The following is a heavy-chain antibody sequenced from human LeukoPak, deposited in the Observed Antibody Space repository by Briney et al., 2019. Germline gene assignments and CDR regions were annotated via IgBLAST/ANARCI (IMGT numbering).Heavy chain of an antibody. D-gene: IGHD3-9*01. J-gene: IGHJ5*02. CDR2: IYPDDSNT. CDR1: GYNFPIYW. CDR3: AREGDILTGYTFDP. V-gene: IGHV5-51*01. Sequence: GVSLKISCQGSGYNFPIYWIGWVRQMPGQGLEWMGIIYPDDSNTIYGPSFQGQVTISADKSINTAYLEWSSLKASDTAMYYCAREGDILTGYTFDPWGQGTLVTVSS.